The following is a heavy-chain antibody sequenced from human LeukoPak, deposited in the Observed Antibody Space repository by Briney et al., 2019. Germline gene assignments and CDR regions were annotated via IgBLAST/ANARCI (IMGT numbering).Heavy chain of an antibody. CDR3: ARDSDDDSSGYYSAPFDY. D-gene: IGHD3-22*01. CDR2: IYTSGST. Sequence: SETLSLTCTVSGGSISSYYLSWIRQPAGKGLEWIGRIYTSGSTNYNPSLKSRVTMSVDTSKNQFSLKLSSVTAADTAVYYCARDSDDDSSGYYSAPFDYWGQGTLVTVSS. V-gene: IGHV4-4*07. CDR1: GGSISSYY. J-gene: IGHJ4*02.